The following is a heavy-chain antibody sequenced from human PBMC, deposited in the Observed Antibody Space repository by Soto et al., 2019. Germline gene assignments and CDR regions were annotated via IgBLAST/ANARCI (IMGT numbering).Heavy chain of an antibody. Sequence: SETLSLRCTVSGGSISGHSWIWIRQPAGKGLEWIGHIYPSGSTSYNPSLRSRVTMSLDTSSNQIFLNLTSVTAADTAVFYCVRGRSYSVYDFWGPATLLTV. J-gene: IGHJ1*01. CDR1: GGSISGHS. V-gene: IGHV4-4*07. CDR3: VRGRSYSVYDF. CDR2: IYPSGST. D-gene: IGHD5-12*01.